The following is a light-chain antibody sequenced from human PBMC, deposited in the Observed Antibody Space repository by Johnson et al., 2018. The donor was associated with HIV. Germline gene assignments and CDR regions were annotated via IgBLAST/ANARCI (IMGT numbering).Light chain of an antibody. J-gene: IGLJ1*01. CDR2: ENS. CDR1: SSNIGNNY. CDR3: GTWDSSLSVPG. V-gene: IGLV1-51*02. Sequence: SILTQPPSVSAAPGQKVTISCSGSSSNIGNNYVSWYQQLQGTAPKLLIYENSKRPSGIPDRFSGSKSGTSATLVITGLQTGDEADYYCGTWDSSLSVPGFGSGTNVTVL.